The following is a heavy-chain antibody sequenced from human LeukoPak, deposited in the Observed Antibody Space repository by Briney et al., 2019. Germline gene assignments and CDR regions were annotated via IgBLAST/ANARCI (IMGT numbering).Heavy chain of an antibody. V-gene: IGHV3-30*18. CDR3: AKHHYAYSSSWYLTPAFDY. Sequence: PGGPLRLSCAASGFTFSSYGMHWVRQAPGKGLEWVAVISYDGSNKYYADSVKGRFTISRDNSKNTLYLQMNSLRAEDTAVYYCAKHHYAYSSSWYLTPAFDYWGQGTLVTVSS. CDR1: GFTFSSYG. J-gene: IGHJ4*02. D-gene: IGHD6-13*01. CDR2: ISYDGSNK.